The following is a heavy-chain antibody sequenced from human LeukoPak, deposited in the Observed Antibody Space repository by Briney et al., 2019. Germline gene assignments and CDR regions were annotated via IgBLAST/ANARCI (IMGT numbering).Heavy chain of an antibody. CDR3: ARGVFGAYGLDV. V-gene: IGHV3-74*01. CDR1: GFTFSSSW. Sequence: PGGSLRLSCAVSGFTFSSSWMHWVRQAPGKGLMWVSRINGDGSSTNYADSVKGRFTISRDNAKNTLYLQMNSLRADDMAVYYCARGVFGAYGLDVWGQGTLVTVSS. D-gene: IGHD3-3*01. J-gene: IGHJ4*02. CDR2: INGDGSST.